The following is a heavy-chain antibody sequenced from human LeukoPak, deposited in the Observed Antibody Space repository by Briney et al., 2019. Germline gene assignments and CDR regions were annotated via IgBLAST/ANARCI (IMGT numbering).Heavy chain of an antibody. CDR3: AKDQGYSSSWPDY. D-gene: IGHD6-13*01. CDR1: GFTFSSYA. V-gene: IGHV3-23*01. Sequence: GGSLRLSCAASGFTFSSYAMNWVRQAAGKGLEWVSGISGGGRTYYADSVKGRFTISRDNSKNTLYLQMNSLRAEDTAVYYCAKDQGYSSSWPDYWGQGTLVTVSS. J-gene: IGHJ4*02. CDR2: ISGGGRT.